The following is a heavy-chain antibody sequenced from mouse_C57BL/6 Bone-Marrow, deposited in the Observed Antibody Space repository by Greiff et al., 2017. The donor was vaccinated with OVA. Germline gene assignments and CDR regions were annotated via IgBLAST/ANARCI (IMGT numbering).Heavy chain of an antibody. CDR3: AHYGSRLYLHY. J-gene: IGHJ2*02. CDR1: GYTFTNYW. V-gene: IGHV1-59*01. CDR2: IAPSDSYI. D-gene: IGHD1-1*01. Sequence: QVQLQQPGAELVRPGTSVKLSCKVSGYTFTNYWMHWVKQRPEQGLEWIGVIAPSDSYINYNQKFKGRATLTVDTSSSPAYMHLSSLTSEDSAVYYCAHYGSRLYLHYWGQGTSLTVSS.